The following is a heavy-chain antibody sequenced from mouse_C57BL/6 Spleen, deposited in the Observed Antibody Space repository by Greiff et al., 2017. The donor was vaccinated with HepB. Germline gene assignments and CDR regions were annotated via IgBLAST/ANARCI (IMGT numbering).Heavy chain of an antibody. CDR3: ARHGGVTPWYFDV. J-gene: IGHJ1*03. V-gene: IGHV5-6*01. Sequence: EVKLMESGGDLVKPGGSLKLSCAASGFTFSSYGMSWVRQTPDKRLEWVATISSGGSYTYYPDSVKGRFTISRDNAKNTLYLQMSSLKSEDTAMYYCARHGGVTPWYFDVWGTGTTVTVSS. CDR2: ISSGGSYT. D-gene: IGHD2-2*01. CDR1: GFTFSSYG.